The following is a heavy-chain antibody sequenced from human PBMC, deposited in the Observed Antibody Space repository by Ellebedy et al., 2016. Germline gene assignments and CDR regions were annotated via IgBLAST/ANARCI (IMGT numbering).Heavy chain of an antibody. CDR1: GFTFSTYA. Sequence: GGSLRLSXAASGFTFSTYAVSWVRQAPGKGLDWVSTISGSEGSTYYADSVKGRFTISRDNSKNTVILQMNSLRAEDTALYYCAKDILGVRGLIGNWGQGTRVTVSS. D-gene: IGHD3-10*01. CDR2: ISGSEGST. J-gene: IGHJ4*02. V-gene: IGHV3-23*01. CDR3: AKDILGVRGLIGN.